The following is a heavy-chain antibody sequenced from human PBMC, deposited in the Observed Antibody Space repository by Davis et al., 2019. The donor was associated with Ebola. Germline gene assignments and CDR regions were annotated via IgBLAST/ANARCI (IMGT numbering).Heavy chain of an antibody. Sequence: PGGSLRLSCAASGFTFSSFAMSWVRQAPGKGLEWVSTITASAGSTYYADSVKGRFTISRDNSKNTLYLQMNSLRAEDTAIYYCAKDGYGSGIDFDYWGQGTLVTVSS. D-gene: IGHD6-19*01. CDR3: AKDGYGSGIDFDY. CDR1: GFTFSSFA. CDR2: ITASAGST. V-gene: IGHV3-23*01. J-gene: IGHJ4*02.